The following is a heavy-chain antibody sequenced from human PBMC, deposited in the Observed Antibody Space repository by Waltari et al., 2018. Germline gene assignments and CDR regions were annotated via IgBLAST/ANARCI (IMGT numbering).Heavy chain of an antibody. CDR1: GFTFSNYW. J-gene: IGHJ4*02. D-gene: IGHD1-20*01. CDR2: VDSDGSGA. V-gene: IGHV3-74*01. CDR3: ARVSRITATTELQY. Sequence: EVQLVESGGDLVQPGGSLRLSCAASGFTFSNYWMHWVRQAPGKGLVWVSRVDSDGSGATYAGSVAGRFTISRDNAKNTLYLQMNSLRAEDTAVYYCARVSRITATTELQYWGQGTLVTVSS.